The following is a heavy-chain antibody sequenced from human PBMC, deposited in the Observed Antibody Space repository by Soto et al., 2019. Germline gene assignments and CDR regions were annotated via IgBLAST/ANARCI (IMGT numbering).Heavy chain of an antibody. D-gene: IGHD4-4*01. CDR3: ARIERYSTYEYFDY. V-gene: IGHV2-26*01. J-gene: IGHJ4*02. Sequence: DSGPTLVNPTETLTLTCTVSGFSLSNLIIVVSWSHNHPGKALEWLAQIFSNDEKSYSTSLKTRLTISRDTSRSQVVLTMTNMDPVDTATYYCARIERYSTYEYFDYWGPGTLVTVSS. CDR1: GFSLSNLIIV. CDR2: IFSNDEK.